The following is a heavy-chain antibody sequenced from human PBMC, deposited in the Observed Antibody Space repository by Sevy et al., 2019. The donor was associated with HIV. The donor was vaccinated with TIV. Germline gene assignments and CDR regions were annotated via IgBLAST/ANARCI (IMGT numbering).Heavy chain of an antibody. D-gene: IGHD3-9*01. CDR1: GFTXSSYW. CDR2: INSDGSST. J-gene: IGHJ5*02. V-gene: IGHV3-74*01. Sequence: GGSLRLSCAASGFTXSSYWMHWVRQAPGKGLVWVSRINSDGSSTSYADSVKGRFTISRDNAKNTLYLQMNSLRAEDXXVYYCARETDYDILTGXYXXGXXXPWGXXTLVTVSS. CDR3: ARETDYDILTGXYXXGXXXP.